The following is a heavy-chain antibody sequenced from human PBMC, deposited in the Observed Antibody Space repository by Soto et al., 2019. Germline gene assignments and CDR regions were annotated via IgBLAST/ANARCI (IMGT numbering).Heavy chain of an antibody. V-gene: IGHV1-18*01. D-gene: IGHD1-26*01. Sequence: ASVKVSCKASGYTFTKYGISWVRQAPGQGLEWMGWISGYNGNTNYAQKYQGRITMTIDTSTTTAYMELGSLTSDDTAVYYCAKNGQLPSYYYGMGVWGQGTTVTVSS. J-gene: IGHJ6*02. CDR3: AKNGQLPSYYYGMGV. CDR1: GYTFTKYG. CDR2: ISGYNGNT.